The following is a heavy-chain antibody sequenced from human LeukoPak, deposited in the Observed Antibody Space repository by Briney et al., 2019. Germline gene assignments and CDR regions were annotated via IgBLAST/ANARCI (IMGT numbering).Heavy chain of an antibody. CDR3: ASRPHYYYGMDV. CDR1: GLTFSSYA. V-gene: IGHV3-23*01. CDR2: ISGSGGST. J-gene: IGHJ6*02. Sequence: GGSLRLSCAASGLTFSSYAMSWVRQAPGKGLEWVSAISGSGGSTYYADSVKGRFTISKDNPKNTLYLQMNSLRAEDTAVYYCASRPHYYYGMDVWGQGTTVTVSS.